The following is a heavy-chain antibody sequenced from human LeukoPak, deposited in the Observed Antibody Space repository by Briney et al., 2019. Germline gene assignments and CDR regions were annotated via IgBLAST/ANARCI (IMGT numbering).Heavy chain of an antibody. Sequence: EPGGSLRLSCATSGFTFSSYSMDWVRQAPGKGLEWVSSISGSSRYTYYADSLKGRFTISRDIAKNSLYLQMNSLTAEDTAVYYCGPREDSTTNAYDYWGQGTLVTVSS. V-gene: IGHV3-21*04. CDR1: GFTFSSYS. D-gene: IGHD2/OR15-2a*01. CDR2: ISGSSRYT. J-gene: IGHJ4*02. CDR3: GPREDSTTNAYDY.